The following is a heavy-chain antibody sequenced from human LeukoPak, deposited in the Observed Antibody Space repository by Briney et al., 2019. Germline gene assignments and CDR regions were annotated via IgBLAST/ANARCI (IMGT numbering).Heavy chain of an antibody. CDR2: IWINGRDE. D-gene: IGHD3-10*01. CDR1: GFTFGIYG. J-gene: IGHJ6*02. V-gene: IGHV3-33*02. Sequence: GRSLRLSCAASGFTFGIYGMHWVRQAPGKGLEWVASIWINGRDETYVDSAKGRFTIPRDNSTLFLQMNSLRPEDTAIYFCARGKGSGRFGYFYYGVDVWGQGTTVTVSS. CDR3: ARGKGSGRFGYFYYGVDV.